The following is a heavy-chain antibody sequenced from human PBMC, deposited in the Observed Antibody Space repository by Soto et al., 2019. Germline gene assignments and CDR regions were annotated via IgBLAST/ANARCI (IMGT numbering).Heavy chain of an antibody. V-gene: IGHV3-23*01. CDR1: GFTFTSHV. CDR3: ARDVTAYRPRGYSSSWYGWFDP. CDR2: ASARNTNT. D-gene: IGHD6-13*01. Sequence: EVQLLESGGGLVQPGGSLRLSCATSGFTFTSHVISWVRQAPGKGLEWVSAASARNTNTYYADSVGGRFTISRDNSKSTVYLQLDSLRFEDTAVYHCARDVTAYRPRGYSSSWYGWFDPGGQGSLVVVSS. J-gene: IGHJ5*02.